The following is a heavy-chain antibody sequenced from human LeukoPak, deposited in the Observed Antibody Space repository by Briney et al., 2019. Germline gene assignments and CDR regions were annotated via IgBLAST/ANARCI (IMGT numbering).Heavy chain of an antibody. D-gene: IGHD6-13*01. CDR2: FDPEDGET. CDR3: ARDRSNNDY. J-gene: IGHJ4*02. CDR1: GYTLTELS. Sequence: ASVKVSCKVSGYTLTELSMHWVRQAPGKGLEWMGGFDPEDGETIYAQNLQGRVTMTTDTSTSTAYMELRSLRSDDTAVYYCARDRSNNDYWGQGTLVTVSS. V-gene: IGHV1-24*01.